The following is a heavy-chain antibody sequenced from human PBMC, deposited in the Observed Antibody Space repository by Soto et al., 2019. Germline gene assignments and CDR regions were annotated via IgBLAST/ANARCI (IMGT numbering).Heavy chain of an antibody. J-gene: IGHJ4*02. CDR3: ARDYGDYVRLDY. V-gene: IGHV4-34*01. CDR2: INHSGST. CDR1: GGSFSGYY. Sequence: QVQLQQWGAGLLKPSETLSLTCAVYGGSFSGYYWSWIRQPPGKGLEWIGEINHSGSTNYNPSLKSRVTISVDTSENQFSLKLSSVTAADTAVYYCARDYGDYVRLDYWGQGTLVTVSS. D-gene: IGHD4-17*01.